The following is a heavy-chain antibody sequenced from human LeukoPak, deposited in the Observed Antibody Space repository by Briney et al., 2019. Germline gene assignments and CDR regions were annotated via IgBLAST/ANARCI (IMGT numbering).Heavy chain of an antibody. D-gene: IGHD3-3*01. V-gene: IGHV4-59*01. Sequence: SETLSLTCSVSGGSISSYYWSWIRQPPGKGLEWIGYIYYSGSTNYNPSLKSRVTISVDTSKNQFSLKLSSVTAADTAVYYCARVEYYDFWSGYYPYNWFDPWGQGTLVTVSS. CDR2: IYYSGST. J-gene: IGHJ5*02. CDR3: ARVEYYDFWSGYYPYNWFDP. CDR1: GGSISSYY.